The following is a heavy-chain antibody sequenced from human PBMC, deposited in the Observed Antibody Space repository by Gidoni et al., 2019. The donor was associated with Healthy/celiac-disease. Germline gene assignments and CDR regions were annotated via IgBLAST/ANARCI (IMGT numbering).Heavy chain of an antibody. J-gene: IGHJ3*02. D-gene: IGHD2-2*01. Sequence: EVFLVESGGGLVQPGRSLRLSCAASGFTFDDYAMHWVRQAPGKGLEWVSGISWNSGSIGYADSVKGRFTISRDNAKNSLYLQMNSLRAEDTALYYCAKDTLEQDCSSTSCYGDAFDIWGQGTMVTVSS. CDR1: GFTFDDYA. CDR3: AKDTLEQDCSSTSCYGDAFDI. CDR2: ISWNSGSI. V-gene: IGHV3-9*01.